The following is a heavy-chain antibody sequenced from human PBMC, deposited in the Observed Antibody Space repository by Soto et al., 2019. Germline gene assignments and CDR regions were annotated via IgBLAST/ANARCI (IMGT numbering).Heavy chain of an antibody. Sequence: EVQMVESGGSLVQPGGSLRLSCAASGFTFSRNWMYWVRQAPGKGLEWVANIKEDGSEINYVDSVKGRFTISRDNAKNSLYLQINSLRVEDTAVYYCAISLLRGQGTLVTVSS. V-gene: IGHV3-7*01. CDR3: AISLL. CDR2: IKEDGSEI. J-gene: IGHJ4*02. CDR1: GFTFSRNW.